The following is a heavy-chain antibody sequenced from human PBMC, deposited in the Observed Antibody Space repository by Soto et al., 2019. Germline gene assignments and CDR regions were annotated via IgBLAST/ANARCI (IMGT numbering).Heavy chain of an antibody. V-gene: IGHV3-11*01. D-gene: IGHD4-17*01. CDR1: GFTFSDYY. CDR3: ATQDYGDYLGPVYYYYYMDV. Sequence: GGSLRLSCAASGFTFSDYYMSWIRQAPGKGLEWVSYISSSGSTIYYADSVKGRFTISRDNAKNSLYLQMNSLRAEDTAVYYCATQDYGDYLGPVYYYYYMDVWGKGTTVTVSS. CDR2: ISSSGSTI. J-gene: IGHJ6*03.